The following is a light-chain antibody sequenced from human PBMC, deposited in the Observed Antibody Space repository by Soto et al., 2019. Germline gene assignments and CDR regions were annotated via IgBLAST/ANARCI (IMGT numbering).Light chain of an antibody. CDR2: AAS. CDR3: QQPYSTVRT. V-gene: IGKV1-39*01. J-gene: IGKJ1*01. Sequence: DIQMTQSPSSLSASVGDRVTITCRASQSISSYLNWYQQKPGKAPKLLIYAASSLQSGVPSRFSGSGSGTDFTLTISSLQPEDFATYYCQQPYSTVRTFGQGTKV. CDR1: QSISSY.